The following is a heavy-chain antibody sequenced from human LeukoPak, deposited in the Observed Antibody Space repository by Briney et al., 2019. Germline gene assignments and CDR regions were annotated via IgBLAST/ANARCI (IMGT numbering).Heavy chain of an antibody. V-gene: IGHV1-2*02. Sequence: GASVKVSCKASGYTFTGYYMHWVRQAPGQGPEWMGWINPNSGGTNYAQKFQGRVTMTRDTSISTAYMELSRLRSDDTAVYYRARDEGYSNLPTLPNSDYWGQGTLVTVSS. D-gene: IGHD4-11*01. CDR2: INPNSGGT. CDR1: GYTFTGYY. CDR3: ARDEGYSNLPTLPNSDY. J-gene: IGHJ4*02.